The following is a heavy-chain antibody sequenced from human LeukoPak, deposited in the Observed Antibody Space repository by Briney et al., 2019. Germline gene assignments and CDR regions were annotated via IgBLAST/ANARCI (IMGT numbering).Heavy chain of an antibody. J-gene: IGHJ6*03. D-gene: IGHD6-13*01. Sequence: PGGSLRLSCAASGFTFSDYSMNWVRQAPGKGLEWISYISSSRSDIYYADSVKGRFTVSRDNVRNSLHLQMNSLRVEDTAVYYCARDQWHQLVNYYYYMDVWGKGTTVTVS. CDR1: GFTFSDYS. CDR2: ISSSRSDI. V-gene: IGHV3-48*01. CDR3: ARDQWHQLVNYYYYMDV.